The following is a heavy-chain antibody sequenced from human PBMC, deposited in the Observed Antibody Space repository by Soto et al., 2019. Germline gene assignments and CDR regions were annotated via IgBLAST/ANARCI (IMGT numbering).Heavy chain of an antibody. CDR2: ISAYNGNT. Sequence: QVQLVQSGAEVKKPGASVKVSCKASGYTFTSYGISWVRQAPGQGLEWMGWISAYNGNTNYAQKLQGRVTMTTDTSTSTAYMELRSLRSDDTAVYCCARDLWFGELFADRHNWFDPWGQGTLVTVSS. D-gene: IGHD3-10*01. J-gene: IGHJ5*02. CDR3: ARDLWFGELFADRHNWFDP. CDR1: GYTFTSYG. V-gene: IGHV1-18*04.